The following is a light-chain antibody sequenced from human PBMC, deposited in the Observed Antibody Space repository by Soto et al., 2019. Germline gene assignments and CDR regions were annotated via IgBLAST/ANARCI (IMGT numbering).Light chain of an antibody. CDR2: GAS. V-gene: IGKV3-20*01. CDR3: QQYDTSPRT. Sequence: DMVLTQSPGTLSLSPGERATLSCRASQSVTSSFLAWYHQKPGQAPRLLIYGASSRATGIPDRFSGSGSGTDFTLTINRLEPEDFGVYYCQQYDTSPRTFGRGTKVEIK. CDR1: QSVTSSF. J-gene: IGKJ1*01.